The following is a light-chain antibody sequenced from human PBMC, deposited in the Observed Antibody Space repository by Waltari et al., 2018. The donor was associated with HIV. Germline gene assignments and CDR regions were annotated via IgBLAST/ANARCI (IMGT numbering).Light chain of an antibody. CDR2: GAS. CDR1: QSVTTN. J-gene: IGKJ1*01. V-gene: IGKV3-15*01. Sequence: EIVMTQSPATLSVSPGERATLSCRASQSVTTNLAWYQQKPGQAPRVLIYGASTRASGIPARFSGSGSGTEFTLTISSLQPEDVAVYYCQQYYNWPPSWTFDQGTKVEIK. CDR3: QQYYNWPPSWT.